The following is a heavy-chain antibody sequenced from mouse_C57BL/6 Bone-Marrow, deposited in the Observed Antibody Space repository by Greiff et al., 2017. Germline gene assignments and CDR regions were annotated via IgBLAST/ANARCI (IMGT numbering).Heavy chain of an antibody. J-gene: IGHJ3*01. Sequence: EVHLVESGGGLVQPKGSLKLSCAASGFSFNTYAMNWVRQAPGKGLEWVARIRSKSNNYATYYADSVKDRFTISRDDSESMLYLQMNNLKTEDTAMYYCVRQNYSNPFAYWGQGTLVTVSA. CDR1: GFSFNTYA. CDR2: IRSKSNNYAT. CDR3: VRQNYSNPFAY. V-gene: IGHV10-1*01. D-gene: IGHD2-5*01.